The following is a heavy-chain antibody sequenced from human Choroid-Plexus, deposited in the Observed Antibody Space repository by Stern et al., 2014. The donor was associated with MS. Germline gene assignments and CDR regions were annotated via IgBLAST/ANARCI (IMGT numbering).Heavy chain of an antibody. J-gene: IGHJ6*02. D-gene: IGHD3-3*01. CDR2: INPNTGGA. Sequence: QMKLVQSGAEVKKPGASVKVSCKTSGYIFTGYYIHWVRKAPGQGLEWMAWINPNTGGAKYAQKFQGRVAMSRDTSISTAYVELSSLTSDDTAVYYCARDQRGITIFGVVTDYYYLGMDVWGQGTTVTVSS. CDR3: ARDQRGITIFGVVTDYYYLGMDV. CDR1: GYIFTGYY. V-gene: IGHV1-2*02.